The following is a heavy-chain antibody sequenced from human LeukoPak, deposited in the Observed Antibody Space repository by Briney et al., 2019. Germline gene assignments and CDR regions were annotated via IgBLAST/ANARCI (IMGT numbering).Heavy chain of an antibody. CDR2: ISRSGSTK. J-gene: IGHJ6*03. V-gene: IGHV3-11*01. Sequence: GGSLRLSCAASGFTFSDYNMRWIRQAPGKGPEWVSSISRSGSTKYYADSVKGRFTISRDNAKNSLFLQMNSLRAEDTAVYYCARVLRYCSGGNCYSGGLGYMDVWGKGTTVTISS. CDR3: ARVLRYCSGGNCYSGGLGYMDV. CDR1: GFTFSDYN. D-gene: IGHD2-15*01.